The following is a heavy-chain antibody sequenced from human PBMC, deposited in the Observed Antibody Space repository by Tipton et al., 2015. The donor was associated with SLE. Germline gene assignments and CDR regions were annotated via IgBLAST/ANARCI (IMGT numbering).Heavy chain of an antibody. CDR2: IADTGSP. Sequence: TLSLTCAVYGGSFSGYHWTWFRQPPGQGLEWIGEIADTGSPNYNPSLKSRVTISLDTSKSQFSLILNSLTAADTAVYYCARRYNWNYKDYFDYWGQGTPVTVSS. CDR3: ARRYNWNYKDYFDY. D-gene: IGHD1-7*01. V-gene: IGHV4-34*01. CDR1: GGSFSGYH. J-gene: IGHJ4*02.